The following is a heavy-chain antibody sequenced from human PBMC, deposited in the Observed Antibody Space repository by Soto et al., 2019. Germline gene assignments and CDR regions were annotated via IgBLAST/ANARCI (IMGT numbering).Heavy chain of an antibody. CDR1: GFTFSNYA. Sequence: GGSLRLSGAPSGFTFSNYAMSWVRQAPGKELEWVSSISSSGGSTDYADSVKGRFTISRDNSQNTLNLQMNSLRAEDTAIYFCAKNQHAMAHDYWGPGTLVTVSS. V-gene: IGHV3-23*01. CDR3: AKNQHAMAHDY. CDR2: ISSSGGST. J-gene: IGHJ4*02. D-gene: IGHD2-8*01.